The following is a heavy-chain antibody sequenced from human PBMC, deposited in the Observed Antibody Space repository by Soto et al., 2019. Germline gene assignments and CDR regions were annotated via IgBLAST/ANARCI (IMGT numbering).Heavy chain of an antibody. D-gene: IGHD2-2*01. CDR3: AGRVVPAAIHGRANYYYYGMDV. CDR2: INHSGST. CDR1: GGSFSGYY. J-gene: IGHJ6*02. Sequence: QVQLQQWGAGLLKPSETLSLTCAVYGGSFSGYYWSWIRQPPGKGLEWIGEINHSGSTNYNPSLKSRVTISVDTSKNQFSLKLSSVTAADTAVYYCAGRVVPAAIHGRANYYYYGMDVWGQGTTVTVSS. V-gene: IGHV4-34*01.